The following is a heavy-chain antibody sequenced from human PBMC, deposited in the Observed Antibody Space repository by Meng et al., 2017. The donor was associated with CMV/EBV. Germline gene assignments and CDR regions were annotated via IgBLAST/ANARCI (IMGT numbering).Heavy chain of an antibody. D-gene: IGHD2-2*01. CDR2: IIPIFGTA. CDR1: GGTFSSYA. Sequence: SVKVSCKASGGTFSSYAISWVRQAPGQGLEWMGGIIPIFGTANYAQKFQGRVTITTDESTSTAYMELSSLRSEDTAVYYCASGPERWYQPRRNWFDPWGQGTLVPSPQ. J-gene: IGHJ5*02. V-gene: IGHV1-69*05. CDR3: ASGPERWYQPRRNWFDP.